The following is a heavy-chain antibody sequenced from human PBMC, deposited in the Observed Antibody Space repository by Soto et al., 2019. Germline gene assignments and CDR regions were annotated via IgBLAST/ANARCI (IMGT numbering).Heavy chain of an antibody. J-gene: IGHJ6*02. V-gene: IGHV3-30-3*01. CDR1: GFIFNNYA. CDR3: ARDISSGYDYYYGMDV. D-gene: IGHD3-22*01. Sequence: GGSLRLSCAASGFIFNNYAQHWVRQAPGEGLEWVAVISYDGSNKYYADSVKGRFTISRDNSKNTLYLQMNSLRAEDTAVYYCARDISSGYDYYYGMDVWGQGTTVPSP. CDR2: ISYDGSNK.